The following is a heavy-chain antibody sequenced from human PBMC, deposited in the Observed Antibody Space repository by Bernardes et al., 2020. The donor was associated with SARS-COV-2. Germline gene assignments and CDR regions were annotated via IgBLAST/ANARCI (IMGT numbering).Heavy chain of an antibody. CDR2: IYNGDT. Sequence: GGSLRLSCAASGFSFSVYAMSWVRQAPGKWLEWVPTIYNGDTYYAESVKGGFIISRDNSRNTLYLQMNNLRSEDTAIYYCASLVGGRYLVGDYFDYWGQGTLVTVSS. J-gene: IGHJ4*02. D-gene: IGHD1-26*01. CDR1: GFSFSVYA. V-gene: IGHV3-23*05. CDR3: ASLVGGRYLVGDYFDY.